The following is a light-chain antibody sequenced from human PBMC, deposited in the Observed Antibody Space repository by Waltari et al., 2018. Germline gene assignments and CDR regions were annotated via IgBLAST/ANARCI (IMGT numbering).Light chain of an antibody. J-gene: IGLJ3*02. CDR1: SSNLRRYD. Sequence: QSVLTQPPSVSGALGARVTIPCPWRSSNLRRYDVPRSQQFPGPAPKLLTCGNMNRASGVPDRFSASTSGVSASLAITGLQAEDEADYYCQSYDSGLGGSWVFGGGTKLTVL. V-gene: IGLV1-40*01. CDR3: QSYDSGLGGSWV. CDR2: GNM.